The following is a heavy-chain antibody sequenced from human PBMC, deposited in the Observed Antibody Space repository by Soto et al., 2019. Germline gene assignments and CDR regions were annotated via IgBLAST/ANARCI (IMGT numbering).Heavy chain of an antibody. V-gene: IGHV3-23*01. D-gene: IGHD2-2*01. CDR3: ALYQLTPYYYYYGMDV. Sequence: GGSLRLSCAASGFTFSSYAMSWVRQAPGKGLEWVSAISGSGGSTYYADSVKGRFTISRDNSKNTLYLQMNSLRAEDTAVYYCALYQLTPYYYYYGMDVWGQGTTVTVSS. J-gene: IGHJ6*02. CDR1: GFTFSSYA. CDR2: ISGSGGST.